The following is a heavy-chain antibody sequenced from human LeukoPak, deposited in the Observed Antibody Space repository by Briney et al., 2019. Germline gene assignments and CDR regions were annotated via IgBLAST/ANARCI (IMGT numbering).Heavy chain of an antibody. CDR1: GGSISSGSYY. D-gene: IGHD2-15*01. Sequence: SETLSLTCTVSGGSISSGSYYWSWIRQPAGKGLEWIGRIHTSGSTNYNPSLKSRVTISVDTSKNQFSLKLSSVTAADTAVYYCAREIIGYCSGGSCYSATNFDYWGQGTLVTVSS. CDR3: AREIIGYCSGGSCYSATNFDY. CDR2: IHTSGST. V-gene: IGHV4-61*02. J-gene: IGHJ4*02.